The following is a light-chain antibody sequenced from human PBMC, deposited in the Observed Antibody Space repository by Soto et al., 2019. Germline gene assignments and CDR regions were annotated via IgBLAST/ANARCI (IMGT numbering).Light chain of an antibody. V-gene: IGKV3-15*01. CDR3: QQYNNWPS. Sequence: EIVMTQSPATLSVSPGERATLSCRASQSVSSNLAWYQHKPGQAPRLLIYGASTRATGIPGRFSGRGSGTEFTLTISSLESEDFAVYYCQQYNNWPSFGHGTKVDIK. J-gene: IGKJ1*01. CDR1: QSVSSN. CDR2: GAS.